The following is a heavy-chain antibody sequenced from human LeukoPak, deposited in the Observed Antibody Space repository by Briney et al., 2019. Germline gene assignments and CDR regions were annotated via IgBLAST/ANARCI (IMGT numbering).Heavy chain of an antibody. Sequence: PSETLSLTCTVSGGSISSSSYYWGWIRQPPGKGLEWIGHIFSNGSITYNPSLKSRLTFSVDTSESHFSMKMNSVSAADTAVYYCARIQYQRVIRWPLQEWVYVFDSWGQGTLVTVSS. CDR3: ARIQYQRVIRWPLQEWVYVFDS. V-gene: IGHV4-61*03. CDR1: GGSISSSSYY. D-gene: IGHD2-8*01. J-gene: IGHJ4*02. CDR2: IFSNGSI.